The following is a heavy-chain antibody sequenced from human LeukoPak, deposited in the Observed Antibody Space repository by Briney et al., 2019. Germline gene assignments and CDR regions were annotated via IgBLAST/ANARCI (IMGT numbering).Heavy chain of an antibody. CDR2: IDPSDSYT. V-gene: IGHV5-10-1*01. CDR1: GYSFTSYW. CDR3: ARHPGWVVYFDY. Sequence: GESLKISCKGSGYSFTSYWISWVRQMPGKGLEWMGRIDPSDSYTNYSPSFQGHVTISADKSISTAYLQWSSLKASDTAMYYCARHPGWVVYFDYWGQGTLVTVSS. D-gene: IGHD3-16*01. J-gene: IGHJ4*02.